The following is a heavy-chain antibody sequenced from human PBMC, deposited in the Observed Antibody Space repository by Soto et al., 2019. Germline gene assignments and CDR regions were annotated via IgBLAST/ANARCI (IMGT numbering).Heavy chain of an antibody. D-gene: IGHD1-26*01. CDR2: IYPGDSDT. Sequence: LGESLKISCKASGYIFTSYWIGWVRQMPGKGLEWMGIIYPGDSDTRYSPSFQGQVTISVDKSIRTAYLEWTSLEASDTAMYYCARHRGIVGSLLIFDYWGQGTQVTVSS. V-gene: IGHV5-51*01. J-gene: IGHJ4*02. CDR1: GYIFTSYW. CDR3: ARHRGIVGSLLIFDY.